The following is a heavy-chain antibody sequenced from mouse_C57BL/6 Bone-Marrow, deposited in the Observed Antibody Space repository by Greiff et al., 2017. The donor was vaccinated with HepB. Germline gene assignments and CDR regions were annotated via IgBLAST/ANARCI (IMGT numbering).Heavy chain of an antibody. D-gene: IGHD2-5*01. J-gene: IGHJ3*01. CDR2: IRLKSDNYAT. Sequence: DVMLVESGGGLVQPGGSMKLSCVASGFTFSNYWMNWVRQSPEKGLEWVAQIRLKSDNYATHYAESVKGRFTISRDDSKSSVYLQMNNLRAEDTGIYYCTAYSNLFAYWGQGTLVTVSA. V-gene: IGHV6-3*01. CDR3: TAYSNLFAY. CDR1: GFTFSNYW.